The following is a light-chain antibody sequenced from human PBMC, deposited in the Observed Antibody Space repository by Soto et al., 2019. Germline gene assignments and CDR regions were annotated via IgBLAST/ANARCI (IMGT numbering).Light chain of an antibody. CDR1: QSISIW. J-gene: IGKJ1*01. Sequence: INPSPFPLSSSFWGRDTITFPGLQSISIWLAWYQQKPGKAPKLLIFNASTLKSGVPSRFSGSGSGTEFTLTINGLQPDDFATYYCQQFNGYSTWTFGQGTKV. CDR2: NAS. CDR3: QQFNGYSTWT. V-gene: IGKV1-5*01.